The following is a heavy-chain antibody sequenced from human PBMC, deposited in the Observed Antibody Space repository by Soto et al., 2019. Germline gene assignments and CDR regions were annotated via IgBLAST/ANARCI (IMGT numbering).Heavy chain of an antibody. Sequence: KVSCKASGYTFTSYWISWVRQMPGKGLEWMGRIDPSDSYTNYSPSFQGHVTISADKSISTAYLQWSSLKASDTAMYYCASYSGYQATHYFDYWGQGTLVTVSS. CDR2: IDPSDSYT. J-gene: IGHJ4*02. CDR3: ASYSGYQATHYFDY. D-gene: IGHD5-12*01. CDR1: GYTFTSYW. V-gene: IGHV5-10-1*01.